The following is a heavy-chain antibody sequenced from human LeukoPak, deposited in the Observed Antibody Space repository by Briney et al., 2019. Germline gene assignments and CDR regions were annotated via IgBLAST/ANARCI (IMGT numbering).Heavy chain of an antibody. J-gene: IGHJ4*02. D-gene: IGHD6-13*01. CDR2: ISSSSSYI. Sequence: GSLRLSCAASGFTFSSYSMNWVRQAPGKGLEWVSSISSSSSYIYYADSVKGRFTISRDNAKNSLYLQMNSLRAEDTAVYYCARDLVAIGQQLVGASDYWGQGARVIVSS. CDR1: GFTFSSYS. CDR3: ARDLVAIGQQLVGASDY. V-gene: IGHV3-21*01.